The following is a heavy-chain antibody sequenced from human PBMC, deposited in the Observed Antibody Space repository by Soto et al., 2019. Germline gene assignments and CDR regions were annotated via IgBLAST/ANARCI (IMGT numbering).Heavy chain of an antibody. V-gene: IGHV1-18*01. Sequence: QVQLVQSGAEVKKPGASVKVSCKASGYTFTSYGISWVRQAPGQGLEWMGWISAYNGNTNYAQKLQGRVTMTTDTTTSTAYMELRSLRSDDTAVDYCARDLVDILMVYATPNYYYYMDVWGKGTTVTVSS. CDR3: ARDLVDILMVYATPNYYYYMDV. D-gene: IGHD2-8*01. CDR1: GYTFTSYG. J-gene: IGHJ6*03. CDR2: ISAYNGNT.